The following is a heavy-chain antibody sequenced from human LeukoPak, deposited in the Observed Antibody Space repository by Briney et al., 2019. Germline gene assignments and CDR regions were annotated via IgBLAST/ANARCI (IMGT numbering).Heavy chain of an antibody. Sequence: GASVKVSCKASGYTFTDYYMHWVRQAPGQGIEWMGWINPDSGGTNYAQKFQGGVTMTRDTSISTAYMELRRLRSDDTAVYYCARESIPRYYFDSWGQGTLVTVSS. J-gene: IGHJ4*02. CDR1: GYTFTDYY. CDR2: INPDSGGT. CDR3: ARESIPRYYFDS. D-gene: IGHD2-2*02. V-gene: IGHV1-2*02.